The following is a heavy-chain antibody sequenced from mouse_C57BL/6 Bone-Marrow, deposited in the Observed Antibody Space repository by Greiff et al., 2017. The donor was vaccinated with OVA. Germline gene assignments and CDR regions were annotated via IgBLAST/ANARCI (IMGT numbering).Heavy chain of an antibody. Sequence: EVKLVESGGGLVKPGGSLKLSCAASGFTFSSYAMSWVRQTPEKRLEWVATISDGGSYTYYPDNVKGRFTISRDNAKNNLYLQMSHMKSEDTAMYYCARELLMGAYWGQGTLVTVSA. V-gene: IGHV5-4*01. CDR2: ISDGGSYT. CDR3: ARELLMGAY. J-gene: IGHJ3*01. D-gene: IGHD2-1*01. CDR1: GFTFSSYA.